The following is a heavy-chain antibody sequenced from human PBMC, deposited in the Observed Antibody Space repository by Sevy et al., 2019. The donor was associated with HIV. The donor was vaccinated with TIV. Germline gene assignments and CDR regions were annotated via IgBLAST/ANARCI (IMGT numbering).Heavy chain of an antibody. CDR2: ISYDGSNK. Sequence: GGSLRLSCAASGFTFSSYGMHWVRQAPGKGLEWVAVISYDGSNKYYADSVKGRFTISRDNSKNTLYQQMNSLRAEDTAVYYCAKDGDYDSSGSIDYWGQGTLVTVSS. V-gene: IGHV3-30*18. D-gene: IGHD3-22*01. CDR3: AKDGDYDSSGSIDY. CDR1: GFTFSSYG. J-gene: IGHJ4*02.